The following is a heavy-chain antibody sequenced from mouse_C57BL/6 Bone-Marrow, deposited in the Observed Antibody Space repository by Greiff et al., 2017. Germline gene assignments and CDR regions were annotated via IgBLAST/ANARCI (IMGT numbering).Heavy chain of an antibody. D-gene: IGHD1-1*01. J-gene: IGHJ1*03. CDR1: GYTFTSYD. V-gene: IGHV1-85*01. CDR2: IYPRDGRT. CDR3: ARLEFHGSSGDWYLEV. Sequence: VQLQQSGPELVKPGASVKLSCKASGYTFTSYDINWVKQRPGQGIAWIGWIYPRDGRTKYNEKFKGKGTLTVDTCARTGYIELHSLTSEDSAVYFWARLEFHGSSGDWYLEVWGTGTTVTDSS.